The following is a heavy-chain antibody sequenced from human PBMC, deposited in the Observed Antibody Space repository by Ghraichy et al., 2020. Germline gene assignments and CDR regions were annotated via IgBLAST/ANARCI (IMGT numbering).Heavy chain of an antibody. Sequence: GGSLRLSCAASGFTFSSYAMSWVRQAPGKGLEWVSAISGSGGSTYYADSVKGRFTISRDNSKNTLYLQMNSLRAEDTAVYYCAKHRRFLEWLDYLFDYWGQGTLVTVSS. V-gene: IGHV3-23*01. D-gene: IGHD3-3*01. CDR2: ISGSGGST. CDR3: AKHRRFLEWLDYLFDY. CDR1: GFTFSSYA. J-gene: IGHJ4*02.